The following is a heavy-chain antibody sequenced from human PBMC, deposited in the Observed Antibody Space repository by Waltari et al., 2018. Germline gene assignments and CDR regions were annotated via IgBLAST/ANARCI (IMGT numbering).Heavy chain of an antibody. J-gene: IGHJ6*02. D-gene: IGHD1-26*01. Sequence: QVQLQQWGAGLLKPSETLSLTCAVYGGSFSGYYWSWIRQPPGKGLEWSGDIEHSGSTNYNPSLKGRVTISVDTSKNQFSLKLGSVTAADTAVYYCARAGGGATNYYYYGMDVWGQGTTVTVSS. CDR3: ARAGGGATNYYYYGMDV. CDR1: GGSFSGYY. V-gene: IGHV4-34*01. CDR2: IEHSGST.